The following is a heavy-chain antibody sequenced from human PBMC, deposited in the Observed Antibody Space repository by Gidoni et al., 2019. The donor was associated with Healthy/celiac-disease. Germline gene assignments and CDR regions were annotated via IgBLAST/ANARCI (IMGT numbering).Heavy chain of an antibody. V-gene: IGHV1-3*01. D-gene: IGHD2-8*01. CDR1: GYTFTSYA. CDR2: INAGNGNT. CDR3: ARDNPPIVLMVYPNWFDP. J-gene: IGHJ5*02. Sequence: QVQLVQSGAEVKKPGASVKVSCKASGYTFTSYAMHWVRQAPGQRLEWMGWINAGNGNTKYSQKFQGRVTITRDTSASTAYMELSSLRSEDTAVYYCARDNPPIVLMVYPNWFDPWGQGTLVTVSS.